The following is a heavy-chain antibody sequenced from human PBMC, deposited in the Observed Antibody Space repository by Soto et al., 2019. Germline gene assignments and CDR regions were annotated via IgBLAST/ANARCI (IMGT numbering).Heavy chain of an antibody. J-gene: IGHJ4*02. D-gene: IGHD4-17*01. V-gene: IGHV4-59*01. CDR3: TRGTVTVYYFDF. CDR1: GGSLSPYY. CDR2: MYYTGAT. Sequence: SETLSLTCTVSGGSLSPYYWSWIRQSPGKGLEWIGYMYYTGATNYNPSLKSRVTMSVDTSKNQFSLMLSSVTAADAAVYYCTRGTVTVYYFDFWGQGALVTVSS.